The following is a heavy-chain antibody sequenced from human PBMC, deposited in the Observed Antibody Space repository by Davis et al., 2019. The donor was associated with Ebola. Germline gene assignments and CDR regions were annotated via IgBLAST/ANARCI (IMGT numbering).Heavy chain of an antibody. CDR1: GGSISSYY. CDR3: ARVPGLRGYFDY. CDR2: IYYSGST. J-gene: IGHJ4*02. V-gene: IGHV4-59*08. Sequence: SETLSLTCTVSGGSISSYYWSWIRQPPGKGLEWIGYIYYSGSTNYNPSLKSRVTISVDTSKNQFSLKLSYVTAADTAVYYCARVPGLRGYFDYWGQGTLVTVSS.